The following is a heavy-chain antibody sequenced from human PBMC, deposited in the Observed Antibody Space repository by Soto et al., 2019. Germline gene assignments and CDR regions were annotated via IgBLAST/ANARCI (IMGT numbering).Heavy chain of an antibody. J-gene: IGHJ4*02. V-gene: IGHV1-18*01. CDR2: ISAYNGNT. D-gene: IGHD2-2*01. CDR1: GYTFTNYG. CDR3: ARDNSMADMVVLPAVMTVPFDY. Sequence: GASVKVSCKAYGYTFTNYGLSWVRQAPGQGLEWMGWISAYNGNTNYAQNFQGRVTMTTDTSTSTAYMELRSLRSDDTAVYYCARDNSMADMVVLPAVMTVPFDYWGQGALVTVSS.